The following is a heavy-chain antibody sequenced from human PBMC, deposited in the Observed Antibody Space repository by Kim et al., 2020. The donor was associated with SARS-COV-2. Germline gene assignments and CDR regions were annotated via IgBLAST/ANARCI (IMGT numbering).Heavy chain of an antibody. CDR1: GYTFSDFG. V-gene: IGHV1-18*01. Sequence: ASVKVSCKTSGYTFSDFGITWVRQVPGQGLEWMGWISTYSGNTNYVQKLQGRITMAADTSTSTSYMELSSLTSDDTAVYFCARGAISSAGRLDYWGEGTLVTVSS. J-gene: IGHJ4*02. CDR2: ISTYSGNT. D-gene: IGHD2-2*02. CDR3: ARGAISSAGRLDY.